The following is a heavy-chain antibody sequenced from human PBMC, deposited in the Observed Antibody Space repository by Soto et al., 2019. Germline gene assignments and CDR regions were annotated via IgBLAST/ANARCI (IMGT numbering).Heavy chain of an antibody. V-gene: IGHV3-23*01. CDR2: ISGSGGST. D-gene: IGHD2-15*01. CDR1: EFTFSSYA. Sequence: WGSLRLSCAASEFTFSSYAMSWFRQAPGKGLEWISAISGSGGSTYYADSVKGRFTISRDNSKNTLYLQMNSMRAEDTAVYYCAKEISPPSCSDGFGPWGQGPLLTFS. CDR3: AKEISPPSCSDGFGP. J-gene: IGHJ5*02.